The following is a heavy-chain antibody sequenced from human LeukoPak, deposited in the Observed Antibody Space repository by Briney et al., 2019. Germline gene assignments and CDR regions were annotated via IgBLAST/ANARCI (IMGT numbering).Heavy chain of an antibody. CDR3: AREGGDSSGHYSGRNWFNP. CDR2: IYYSGST. CDR1: GGSISSGDYY. V-gene: IGHV4-30-4*08. Sequence: PSETLSLTCTVSGGSISSGDYYWSWIRQPPGKGLEWIGYIYYSGSTYYNPSLKSRVTISVDTSKNQFSLKLSSVTAADTAVYYCAREGGDSSGHYSGRNWFNPWGQGTLVTVSS. J-gene: IGHJ5*02. D-gene: IGHD3-22*01.